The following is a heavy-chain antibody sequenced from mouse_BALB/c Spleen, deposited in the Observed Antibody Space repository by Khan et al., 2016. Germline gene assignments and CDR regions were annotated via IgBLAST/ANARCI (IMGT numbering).Heavy chain of an antibody. V-gene: IGHV5-6-5*01. Sequence: EVELVESGGGLVKPGGSLKLSCAASGFTFSSYAMSWVRQTPEKRLEWVASISSGGSTYYPDSVKGRFTISRDNARNILYLQMSSRRSEDTAMYYCARGRYYGSSYYWYFDVWGAGTTVTVSS. CDR1: GFTFSSYA. CDR2: ISSGGST. D-gene: IGHD1-1*01. CDR3: ARGRYYGSSYYWYFDV. J-gene: IGHJ1*01.